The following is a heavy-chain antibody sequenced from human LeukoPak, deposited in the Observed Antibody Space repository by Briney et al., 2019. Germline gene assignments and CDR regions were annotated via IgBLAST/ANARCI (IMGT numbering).Heavy chain of an antibody. V-gene: IGHV3-23*01. D-gene: IGHD1-26*01. Sequence: GGSLRLSCAVSGFTFSRYAMRWVRQAPGRGVGWVSTISSSGGRTYYADSVKCRFTISRDNSKNTLYLQMNSLRAEDTAVYHCAKVVGATTRVYFDYWGQGTLVTVSS. CDR1: GFTFSRYA. CDR2: ISSSGGRT. J-gene: IGHJ4*02. CDR3: AKVVGATTRVYFDY.